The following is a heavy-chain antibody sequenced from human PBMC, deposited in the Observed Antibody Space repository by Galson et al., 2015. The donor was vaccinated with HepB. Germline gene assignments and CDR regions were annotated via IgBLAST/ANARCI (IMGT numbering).Heavy chain of an antibody. V-gene: IGHV3-30*18. J-gene: IGHJ4*02. Sequence: SLRLSCAASGFIFSNYGMHWVRQAPGKGLEWVAVVSYDGSDKDYADSVKGRFTISRDNSKNTLSLQIDSLRPEDTAVYYCAKACLGYCRGATCLKSYFDYWGRGTLITVSS. CDR1: GFIFSNYG. D-gene: IGHD2-15*01. CDR3: AKACLGYCRGATCLKSYFDY. CDR2: VSYDGSDK.